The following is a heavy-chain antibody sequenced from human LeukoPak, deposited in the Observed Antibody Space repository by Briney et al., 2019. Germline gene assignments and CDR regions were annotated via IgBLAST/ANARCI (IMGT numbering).Heavy chain of an antibody. V-gene: IGHV4-31*03. Sequence: SQTLSLTCTVSGGSISSGGYYWSWIRQHPGKGLEWIGYIYYSGSTYYNPSLKSRVTISVDTSKNQFSLKLSSVTAADTAVYYCARQSTGYCSSTSCYYYYGMDVWGQGTTVTVSS. J-gene: IGHJ6*02. CDR3: ARQSTGYCSSTSCYYYYGMDV. D-gene: IGHD2-2*03. CDR1: GGSISSGGYY. CDR2: IYYSGST.